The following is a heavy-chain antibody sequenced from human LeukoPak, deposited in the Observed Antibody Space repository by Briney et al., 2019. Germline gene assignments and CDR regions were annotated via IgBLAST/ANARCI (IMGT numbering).Heavy chain of an antibody. J-gene: IGHJ5*02. CDR3: AREGSYYDFWSGSWFDP. V-gene: IGHV1-2*04. D-gene: IGHD3-3*01. Sequence: ASVKVSCKASGYTFTGYYMHWVRQAPGQGLEWMGWINPNSGGTNYAQKFQGWVTMTRDTSISTAYMELSRLRSDDTAVYYCAREGSYYDFWSGSWFDPWGQGTLVTVSP. CDR2: INPNSGGT. CDR1: GYTFTGYY.